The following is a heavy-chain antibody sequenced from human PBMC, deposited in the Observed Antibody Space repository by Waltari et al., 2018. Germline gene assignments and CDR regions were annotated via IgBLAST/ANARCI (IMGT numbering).Heavy chain of an antibody. D-gene: IGHD1-26*01. Sequence: EVQLVESGGGLVQTGGSLRLSCAASGFGFSNYWMDWVRQVPGKGLVGVARSNEDGSGTAYADFVEGRLTISRDNAKSTLHLQMTSLTAEDTAVYYCVREKDLGGTCVFDFWGRGTLVTVSS. CDR3: VREKDLGGTCVFDF. CDR2: SNEDGSGT. CDR1: GFGFSNYW. J-gene: IGHJ4*02. V-gene: IGHV3-74*03.